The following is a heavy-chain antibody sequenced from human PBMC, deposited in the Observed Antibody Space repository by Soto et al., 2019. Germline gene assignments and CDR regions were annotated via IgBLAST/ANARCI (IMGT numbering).Heavy chain of an antibody. J-gene: IGHJ4*02. CDR2: ISYDGSNK. D-gene: IGHD6-19*01. V-gene: IGHV3-30*18. CDR3: AKSRSYSSGCVDY. Sequence: GGSLRLSCAASGFTFSSYAMHWVRQAPGKGLEWVAVISYDGSNKYYADSVKGRFTISRDNSKNTLYLQMNSLRAEDTAVYYCAKSRSYSSGCVDYWGQGTLVTVSS. CDR1: GFTFSSYA.